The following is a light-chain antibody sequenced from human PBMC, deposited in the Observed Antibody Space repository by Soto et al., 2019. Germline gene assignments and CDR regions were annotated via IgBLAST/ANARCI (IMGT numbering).Light chain of an antibody. CDR2: AAS. CDR1: QSISSY. Sequence: DIQMTQSTSSLSASVGDRVTITCRASQSISSYLNWYQQKPGKAPKLLIYAASSLQSGVPSRFSGSGSGTDFTITISSLQPEDFATYYCQQSFSTPPTSGPGTKVAIK. J-gene: IGKJ3*01. V-gene: IGKV1-39*01. CDR3: QQSFSTPPT.